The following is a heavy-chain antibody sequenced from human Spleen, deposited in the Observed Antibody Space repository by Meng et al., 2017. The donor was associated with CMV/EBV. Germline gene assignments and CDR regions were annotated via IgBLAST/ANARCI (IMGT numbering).Heavy chain of an antibody. CDR3: ARDWGAQGGFDY. Sequence: GESLKISCAASGFTVSSNYMSWIRQAPGKGLEWLSYSSNSGTTIYYADSVKGRFTISRDNSKNSLYLQMNSLRAEDTAIYYCARDWGAQGGFDYWGQGTLVTVSS. CDR2: SSNSGTTI. J-gene: IGHJ4*02. D-gene: IGHD3-16*01. CDR1: GFTVSSNY. V-gene: IGHV3-11*04.